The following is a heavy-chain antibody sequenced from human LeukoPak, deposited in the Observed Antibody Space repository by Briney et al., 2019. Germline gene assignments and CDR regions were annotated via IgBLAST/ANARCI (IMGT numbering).Heavy chain of an antibody. CDR1: GYTFTSYG. Sequence: ASVKVSCKASGYTFTSYGISWVRQAPGQGLEWMGWISAYNGNTNYAQKLQGRVTITRDTSASTGYMELSSLRSDDTAVYYCARVGYSSTWYTVDYWGQGTLVTVSS. CDR2: ISAYNGNT. CDR3: ARVGYSSTWYTVDY. D-gene: IGHD6-13*01. J-gene: IGHJ4*02. V-gene: IGHV1-18*01.